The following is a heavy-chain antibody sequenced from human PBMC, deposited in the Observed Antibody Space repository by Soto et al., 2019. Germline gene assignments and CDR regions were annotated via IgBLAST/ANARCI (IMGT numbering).Heavy chain of an antibody. Sequence: QVQLVQSGAEVKKPGSSVKVSCKASGGTFSSYAISWVRQAPGQGLEWMGEIISMFGAAMYAQKFQGRVTITADESASTAYMELGSLRSEDTAVYYCARGGKERFRGSGMDVWGQGTTVTVS. CDR3: ARGGKERFRGSGMDV. D-gene: IGHD1-1*01. V-gene: IGHV1-69*01. CDR2: IISMFGAA. J-gene: IGHJ6*02. CDR1: GGTFSSYA.